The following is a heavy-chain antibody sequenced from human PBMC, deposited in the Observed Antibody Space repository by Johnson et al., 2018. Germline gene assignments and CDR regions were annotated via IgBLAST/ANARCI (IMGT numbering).Heavy chain of an antibody. D-gene: IGHD4-11*01. J-gene: IGHJ6*03. Sequence: QVQLVQSGPGLVYPSQTLSLTCIVSGGSISSGGYYWNWIRQPAGKGLEWIGRIFTSGSTNYNPSLTSRITISVDMSKNQFSLKLSSVTAADTAVYYCAKVAKKSSTVRSSFYYYMDVWGKGTTVTVSS. CDR1: GGSISSGGYY. CDR3: AKVAKKSSTVRSSFYYYMDV. CDR2: IFTSGST. V-gene: IGHV4-61*02.